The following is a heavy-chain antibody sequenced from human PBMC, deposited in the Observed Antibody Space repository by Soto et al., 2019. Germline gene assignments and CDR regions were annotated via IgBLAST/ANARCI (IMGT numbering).Heavy chain of an antibody. V-gene: IGHV3-9*01. J-gene: IGHJ4*02. D-gene: IGHD2-15*01. CDR1: GLTFDDNA. CDR3: ALSLDRGGKTSFIY. Sequence: SLQISSAVSGLTFDDNAMHWVRQGPEKGLEWVSGINWKSDICYANSVKARFTISRDNAENSLYLQMNSLRAEDTALYYCALSLDRGGKTSFIYWGQGTQVTVSS. CDR2: INWKSDI.